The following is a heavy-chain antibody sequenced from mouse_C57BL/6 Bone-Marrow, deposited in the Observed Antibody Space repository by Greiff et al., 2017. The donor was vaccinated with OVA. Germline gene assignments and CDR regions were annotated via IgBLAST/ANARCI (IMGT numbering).Heavy chain of an antibody. CDR3: ARNWIYYDWYFDV. D-gene: IGHD2-1*01. CDR2: IWTGGGT. Sequence: QVQLKESGPGLVAPSQSLSITCTVSGFSLTSYAISWVRQPPGKGLEWLGVIWTGGGTTYNSALKSRLSISKDNSKSQVFLKMNSLQTDDTARYYCARNWIYYDWYFDVWGTGTTVTVSS. CDR1: GFSLTSYA. V-gene: IGHV2-9-1*01. J-gene: IGHJ1*03.